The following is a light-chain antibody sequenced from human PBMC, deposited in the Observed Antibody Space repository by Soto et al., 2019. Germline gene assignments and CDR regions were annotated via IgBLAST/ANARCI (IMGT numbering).Light chain of an antibody. CDR2: GAS. CDR1: QSVSSN. CDR3: QQYNNWPPWT. Sequence: IVLTQSPVTLSLSPGERATLSCRASQSVSSNLAWYQQKPGQAPRLLIYGASTRATGIPARFSGSGSGTEFTLTISSLQSEDFAVYYCQQYNNWPPWTFGQGTKV. V-gene: IGKV3-15*01. J-gene: IGKJ1*01.